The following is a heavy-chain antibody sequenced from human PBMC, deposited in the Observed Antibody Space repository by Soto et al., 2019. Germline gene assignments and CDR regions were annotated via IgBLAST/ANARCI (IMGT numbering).Heavy chain of an antibody. J-gene: IGHJ6*02. V-gene: IGHV3-9*01. CDR2: ISWNSGSI. CDR1: GFTFDDYA. Sequence: PGGSLRLSCAASGFTFDDYAMHWVRQAPGKGLEWVSGISWNSGSIGYADSVKGRFTISRDNAKNSLYLQMNSLRAEDTALYYCAKENGEVVAGWHSYYYRMDVWGQGTTVTVSS. CDR3: AKENGEVVAGWHSYYYRMDV. D-gene: IGHD2-15*01.